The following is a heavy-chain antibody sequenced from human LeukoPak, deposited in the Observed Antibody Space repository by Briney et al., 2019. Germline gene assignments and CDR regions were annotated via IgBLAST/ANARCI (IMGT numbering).Heavy chain of an antibody. CDR3: ARLRPVAGYDAFDI. J-gene: IGHJ3*02. CDR1: DGSSSSSS. CDR2: IYYSGST. V-gene: IGHV4-59*08. Sequence: PSETLPLTCTVSDGSSSSSSWNWIRQPPGKGLEWIGYIYYSGSTNYNPSLKSRVTMSVDTSKNQFSLKLTSVTAADTAVYYCARLRPVAGYDAFDIWGHGTMVTVSS. D-gene: IGHD6-19*01.